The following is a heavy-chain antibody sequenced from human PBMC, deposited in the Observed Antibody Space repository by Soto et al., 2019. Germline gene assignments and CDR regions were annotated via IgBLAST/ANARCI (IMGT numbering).Heavy chain of an antibody. J-gene: IGHJ6*02. CDR3: ARDEGGPATGSPYYYGMDV. CDR2: IYYSGST. D-gene: IGHD2-2*01. CDR1: GGSISSYY. V-gene: IGHV4-59*01. Sequence: PSETLYLTCTVSGGSISSYYWSWIRQPPGKGLEWIGYIYYSGSTNYNPSLKSRVTISVDTSKNQFSLKLSSVTAADTAVYYCARDEGGPATGSPYYYGMDVWGQGTTVTVSS.